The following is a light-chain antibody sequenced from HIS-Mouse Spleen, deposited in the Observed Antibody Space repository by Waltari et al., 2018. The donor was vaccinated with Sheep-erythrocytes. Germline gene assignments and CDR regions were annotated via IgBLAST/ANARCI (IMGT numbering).Light chain of an antibody. V-gene: IGKV4-1*01. CDR1: QSVLYSSNNKNY. CDR3: QQDNSTPLT. Sequence: DIVMTQSPDSLAVSLGERATIHCKSSQSVLYSSNNKNYLAWYQQKPGQPPKLLIYWACTREGGVPGRFSGSGSRTDFTLTISRLQAEDVAVYCWQQDNSTPLTFGGGTKVEIK. CDR2: WAC. J-gene: IGKJ4*01.